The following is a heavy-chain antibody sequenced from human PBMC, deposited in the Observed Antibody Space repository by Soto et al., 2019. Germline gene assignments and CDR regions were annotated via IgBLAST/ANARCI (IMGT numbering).Heavy chain of an antibody. Sequence: GGSLRLSCAASGFTFSSYGMHWVRQAPGKGLEWVAVIWYGGINKYYADSVKGRFTISRDNSKNTLYLQLNSLRAEDTAVYYCARNRGVAARQDYFDYWGQGTLVTVSS. J-gene: IGHJ4*02. CDR2: IWYGGINK. CDR1: GFTFSSYG. V-gene: IGHV3-33*01. CDR3: ARNRGVAARQDYFDY. D-gene: IGHD6-6*01.